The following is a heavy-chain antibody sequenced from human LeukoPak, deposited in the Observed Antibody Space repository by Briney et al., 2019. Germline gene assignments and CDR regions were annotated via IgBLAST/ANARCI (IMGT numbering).Heavy chain of an antibody. J-gene: IGHJ4*02. CDR3: ARLGGYCSSTSCNEDFDY. V-gene: IGHV4-4*07. D-gene: IGHD2-2*01. Sequence: SETLSLTCTVSGDSISSYYWSWIRQPAGKGLEWIGRIYISGSIDYNPSLKSRVTMSVDPSKNQLSLELSSVTAADTAVYYCARLGGYCSSTSCNEDFDYWGQGTLVTVSS. CDR2: IYISGSI. CDR1: GDSISSYY.